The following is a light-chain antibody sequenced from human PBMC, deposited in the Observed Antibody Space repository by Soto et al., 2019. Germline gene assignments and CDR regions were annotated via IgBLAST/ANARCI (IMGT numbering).Light chain of an antibody. CDR3: QQYNGYSWT. CDR2: DAS. V-gene: IGKV1-5*01. CDR1: QSISQW. Sequence: DIQMTQSPSTLSASVGDRVAITCRASQSISQWVAWYQQKPGRAPELLIYDASKLKSGVPSRFSGSGSGTEFSLTITSLQPDDSEMHYCQQYNGYSWTFDPGTKVDIX. J-gene: IGKJ1*01.